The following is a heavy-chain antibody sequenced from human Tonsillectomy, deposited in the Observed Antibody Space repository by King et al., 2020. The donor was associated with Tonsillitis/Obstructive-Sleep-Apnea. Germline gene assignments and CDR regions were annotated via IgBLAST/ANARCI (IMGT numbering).Heavy chain of an antibody. V-gene: IGHV3-53*01. CDR1: GFSVSYNY. CDR3: AGDPTSVTAWGF. CDR2: IYTADRT. D-gene: IGHD4-17*01. J-gene: IGHJ4*02. Sequence: DVQLVESGGGLIQPGGSLRLSCAASGFSVSYNYMSWVRQAPGKGLEWVATIYTADRTDYADSVRGRFNISRDNSKNTLFLQMNSLRAEDTAMYYCAGDPTSVTAWGFWGQGTLVTVSS.